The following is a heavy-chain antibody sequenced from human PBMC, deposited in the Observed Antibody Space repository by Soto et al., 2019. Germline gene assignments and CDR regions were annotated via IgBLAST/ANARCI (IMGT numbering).Heavy chain of an antibody. CDR2: IIPILGIA. D-gene: IGHD5-12*01. J-gene: IGHJ6*02. CDR1: GGTFSSYT. V-gene: IGHV1-69*08. CDR3: ARDRGYGYNYYYYDGMDV. Sequence: QVQLVQSGAEVKKPGSSVKVSCKASGGTFSSYTISWVRQAPGQGLEWMGRIIPILGIANYAQKFQGRVTNTADKSTSTAYMELSSLRSEDTAVYYCARDRGYGYNYYYYDGMDVWGQGTTVTVSS.